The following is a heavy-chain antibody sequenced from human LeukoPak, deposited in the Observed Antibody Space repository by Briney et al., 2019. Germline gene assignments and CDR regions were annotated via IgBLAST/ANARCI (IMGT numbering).Heavy chain of an antibody. V-gene: IGHV3-20*04. CDR2: INWNDSST. CDR1: GFTFSSQC. CDR3: ARDLGYSSSWYGRDYYYMDV. J-gene: IGHJ6*03. D-gene: IGHD6-13*01. Sequence: GGSLTLSCAVSGFTFSSQCMSWVRQPPGKGLECLSFINWNDSSTGYEDSVKGRFNISRDNAKNSLYLQMNSLRAEDTALYYCARDLGYSSSWYGRDYYYMDVWGKGTTVTVSS.